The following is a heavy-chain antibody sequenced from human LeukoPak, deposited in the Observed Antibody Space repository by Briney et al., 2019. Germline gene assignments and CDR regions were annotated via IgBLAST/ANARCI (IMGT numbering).Heavy chain of an antibody. J-gene: IGHJ4*02. D-gene: IGHD6-13*01. Sequence: GGSLRLSCAASGFTFSSYAMSWVRQAPGKRLEWVSYISSSGSTIYYADSVKGRFTISRDNAKNSLYLQMNSLRAEDTAVYYCARDGLRAAAPLDYWGQGTLVTVSS. V-gene: IGHV3-48*04. CDR3: ARDGLRAAAPLDY. CDR1: GFTFSSYA. CDR2: ISSSGSTI.